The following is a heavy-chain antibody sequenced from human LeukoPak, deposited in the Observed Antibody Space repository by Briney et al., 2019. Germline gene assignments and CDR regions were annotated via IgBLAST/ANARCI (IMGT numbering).Heavy chain of an antibody. D-gene: IGHD3-22*01. V-gene: IGHV4-34*01. J-gene: IGHJ4*02. Sequence: SETLSLTCAVYGGSFSGYYWSWIRQPPGKGLEWIWEINHSGSTNYNPPLKSRVTISVDTSKNQFSLKLSSVTAADTAVYYCARGVVAITMIVVVITRGYYFDYWGQGTLVTVSS. CDR1: GGSFSGYY. CDR3: ARGVVAITMIVVVITRGYYFDY. CDR2: INHSGST.